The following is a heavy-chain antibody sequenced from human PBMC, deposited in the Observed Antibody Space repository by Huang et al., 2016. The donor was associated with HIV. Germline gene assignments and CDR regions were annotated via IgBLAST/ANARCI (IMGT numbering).Heavy chain of an antibody. Sequence: QVQLVQSGAEVKKPGASVKVSCKASGYTFTGYYMHWVRQAPGQGLGWRGWNKPNSEGTKYAQKFQGRVTMNRDTSISTAYMELSRLRSDDTAVYYCAAGVGPAADYYYYYGMDVWGQGTTVTVSS. CDR1: GYTFTGYY. J-gene: IGHJ6*02. CDR2: NKPNSEGT. CDR3: AAGVGPAADYYYYYGMDV. D-gene: IGHD6-25*01. V-gene: IGHV1-2*02.